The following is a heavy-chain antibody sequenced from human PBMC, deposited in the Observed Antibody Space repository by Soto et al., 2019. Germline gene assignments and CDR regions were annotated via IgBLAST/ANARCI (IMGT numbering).Heavy chain of an antibody. CDR1: GGTFGNSA. CDR2: LIPSFATG. D-gene: IGHD3-10*01. CDR3: ARSYYGSGSYWFYGMDV. Sequence: QVQLVQSGAEVKKPGSSVKVSCKASGGTFGNSAISWVRQAPGQGLEWMGGLIPSFATGNSAPEFQGRLTINYKESTTTAYTELSSLRSEDTAVYYGARSYYGSGSYWFYGMDVWGQGTTVTVSS. J-gene: IGHJ6*02. V-gene: IGHV1-69*01.